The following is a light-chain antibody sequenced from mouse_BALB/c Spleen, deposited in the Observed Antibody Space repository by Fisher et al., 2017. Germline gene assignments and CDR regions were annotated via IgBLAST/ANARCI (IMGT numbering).Light chain of an antibody. CDR3: QQFTSSPSIFT. J-gene: IGKJ4*01. V-gene: IGKV4-59*01. CDR2: DTS. CDR1: SSVSY. Sequence: IVITQSPAIMSASPGEKVTMTCSASSSVSYMHWYQQKSGTSPKRWIYDTSNLASGVPVRFSGSGSGTSYSLTINSMEAEDAATYYCQQFTSSPSIFTFGSGTKLEIK.